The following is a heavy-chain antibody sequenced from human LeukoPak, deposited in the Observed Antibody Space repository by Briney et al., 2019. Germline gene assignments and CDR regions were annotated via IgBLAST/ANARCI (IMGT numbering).Heavy chain of an antibody. V-gene: IGHV4-39*07. D-gene: IGHD3-16*01. Sequence: SETLSLTCTVSGGSISSYYWGWIRQPPGKGLEWIGSIYYSGSTYYNPSLKSRVTISVDTSKNQFSLKLSSVTAADTAVYYCARFPLITFGGPTREDAFDIWGQGTMVTVSS. CDR3: ARFPLITFGGPTREDAFDI. CDR1: GGSISSYY. J-gene: IGHJ3*02. CDR2: IYYSGST.